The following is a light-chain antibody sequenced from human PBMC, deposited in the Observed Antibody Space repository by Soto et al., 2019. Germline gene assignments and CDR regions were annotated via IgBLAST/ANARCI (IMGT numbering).Light chain of an antibody. CDR3: QQSYSTPPERT. J-gene: IGKJ1*01. Sequence: IQMTQSPSSLSASVGDRVTTTCRASQSISSYLNWYQQKPGKAPKLLIYAASSLQSGVPSRFSGSGSGTDFTLTISSLQPEDFATYYCQQSYSTPPERTFGQGTKVDI. CDR2: AAS. CDR1: QSISSY. V-gene: IGKV1-39*01.